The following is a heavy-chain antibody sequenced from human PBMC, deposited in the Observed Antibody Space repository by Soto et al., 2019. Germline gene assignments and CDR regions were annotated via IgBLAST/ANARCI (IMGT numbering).Heavy chain of an antibody. CDR2: ICYSGTS. CDR3: ARDDSVQGVYIRPDC. D-gene: IGHD3-22*01. Sequence: SETLSLTCTVSGDSISSSYCWSWIRQPPGKGLEWIGYICYSGTSSYSPSLKSRVTISVDTSKSQFSLELSSVTAADTAVSYFARDDSVQGVYIRPDCWGQGILVTVSS. J-gene: IGHJ4*02. CDR1: GDSISSSYC. V-gene: IGHV4-61*01.